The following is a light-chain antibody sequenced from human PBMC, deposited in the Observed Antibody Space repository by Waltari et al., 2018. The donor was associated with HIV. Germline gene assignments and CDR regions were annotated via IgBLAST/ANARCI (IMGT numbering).Light chain of an antibody. J-gene: IGKJ5*01. CDR2: DAS. CDR1: QSLTSG. Sequence: ELFLTQSPDSLSLSPGERATLSCRASQSLTSGVAWHQQKPGQTPRLLIFDASSRAAGIPARFRGSGSGTDFILTISSLEPEDSAVYYCQQRTNSVTFGQGTRLEIK. V-gene: IGKV3-11*01. CDR3: QQRTNSVT.